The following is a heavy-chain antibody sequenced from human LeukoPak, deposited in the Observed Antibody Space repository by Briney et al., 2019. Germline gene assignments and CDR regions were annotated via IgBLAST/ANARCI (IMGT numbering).Heavy chain of an antibody. V-gene: IGHV3-74*01. CDR2: INSDGSST. D-gene: IGHD3-10*01. CDR1: GFTFSSYW. CDR3: ARDTGGGAYYGSGSYYYYGMDV. J-gene: IGHJ6*02. Sequence: GGSLRLSCAASGFTFSSYWMHWVRQAPGKGLVWVSRINSDGSSTSYADSVKGRFTISRDNAKNTLYLQMNSLRAEDTAVYYCARDTGGGAYYGSGSYYYYGMDVWGQGITVSVSS.